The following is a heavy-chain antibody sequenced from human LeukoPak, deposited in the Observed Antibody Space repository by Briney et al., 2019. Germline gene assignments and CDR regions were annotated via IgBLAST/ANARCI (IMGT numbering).Heavy chain of an antibody. CDR3: AGYCSTTSCYSSPNWFDP. CDR2: ISSSSSYI. Sequence: PGGSLRLSCAASGFTFSSYSMNWVRQAPGKGLEWVSSISSSSSYIYYADSVKGRFTISRDNAKNSLYLQMNSLRAEDTAAYYCAGYCSTTSCYSSPNWFDPWGQGTLVTVSS. V-gene: IGHV3-21*04. D-gene: IGHD2-2*01. J-gene: IGHJ5*02. CDR1: GFTFSSYS.